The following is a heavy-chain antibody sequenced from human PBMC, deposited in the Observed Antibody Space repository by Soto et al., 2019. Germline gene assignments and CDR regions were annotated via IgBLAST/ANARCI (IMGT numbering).Heavy chain of an antibody. CDR3: VRDRGTPDSFNI. CDR1: GFTFSPFW. Sequence: PGGSLRLSCAASGFTFSPFWMHWVRQAPGKGLVWVSHINSDGSTIVYADSVKGRFTISRDNAKNTLYLQMNSLRVEDTAVYFCVRDRGTPDSFNIWGQGTMVTVSS. J-gene: IGHJ3*02. CDR2: INSDGSTI. V-gene: IGHV3-74*01. D-gene: IGHD3-10*01.